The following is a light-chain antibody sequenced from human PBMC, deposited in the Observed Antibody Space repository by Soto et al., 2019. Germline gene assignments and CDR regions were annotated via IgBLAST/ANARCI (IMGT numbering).Light chain of an antibody. V-gene: IGLV1-40*01. CDR2: DNT. J-gene: IGLJ2*01. CDR1: GSNIGSGYN. Sequence: QAVVTQPPSVSGAPGQRVTMSCTGSGSNIGSGYNVHWYQQLPETAPKLLIYDNTNRPSGVPDRFSASKSGTSASLAITGLQAEDEADYYCQSYDSSLSGFVIFGGGTKVTVL. CDR3: QSYDSSLSGFVI.